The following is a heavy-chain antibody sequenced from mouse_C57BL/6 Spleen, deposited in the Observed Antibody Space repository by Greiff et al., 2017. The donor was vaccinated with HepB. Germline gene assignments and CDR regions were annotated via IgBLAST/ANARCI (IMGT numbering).Heavy chain of an antibody. J-gene: IGHJ1*03. CDR3: TRSMDDV. CDR1: GYTFTDYE. V-gene: IGHV1-15*01. Sequence: QVHVKQSGAELVRPGASVTLSCKASGYTFTDYEMHWVKQTPVHGLEWIGAIDPETGGTAYNQKFKGKAILTADKSSSTAYMELRSLTSEDSAVYYGTRSMDDVWGTGTTVTVSS. CDR2: IDPETGGT.